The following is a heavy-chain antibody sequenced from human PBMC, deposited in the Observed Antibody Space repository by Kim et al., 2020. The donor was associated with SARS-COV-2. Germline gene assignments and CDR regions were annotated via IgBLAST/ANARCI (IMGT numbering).Heavy chain of an antibody. J-gene: IGHJ4*02. CDR3: ARVGPDVLLWSPNDY. CDR1: GFTFSSYS. CDR2: ISSSSSYI. D-gene: IGHD3-10*01. Sequence: GGSLRLSCAASGFTFSSYSMNWVRQAPGKGLEWVSSISSSSSYIYYADSVKGRFTISRDNAKNSLYLQMNSLRAEGTAVYYCARVGPDVLLWSPNDYWGQGTLVTVSS. V-gene: IGHV3-21*01.